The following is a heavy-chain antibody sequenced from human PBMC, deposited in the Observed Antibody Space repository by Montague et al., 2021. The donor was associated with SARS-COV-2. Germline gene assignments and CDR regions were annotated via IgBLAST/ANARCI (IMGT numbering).Heavy chain of an antibody. V-gene: IGHV4-61*02. CDR2: IYTSGST. Sequence: TLSLTCTVSGGSISSGSYYWSWIRQPAGKGLEWIGRIYTSGSTNYNPSLKSRVTISVDTSKNQFSLKLSSVTAADTAVYYCARVGVGTMVRGVIPAGYYYGMDVWGQGTTVTVSS. CDR3: ARVGVGTMVRGVIPAGYYYGMDV. D-gene: IGHD3-10*01. J-gene: IGHJ6*02. CDR1: GGSISSGSYY.